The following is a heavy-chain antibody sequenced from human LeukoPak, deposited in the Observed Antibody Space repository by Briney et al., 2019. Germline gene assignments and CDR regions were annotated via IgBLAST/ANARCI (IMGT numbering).Heavy chain of an antibody. J-gene: IGHJ3*02. CDR2: INHSGST. CDR1: GGSFSGYY. V-gene: IGHV4-34*01. D-gene: IGHD3-3*01. Sequence: SETLSLTCAVYGGSFSGYYWSWIRQPPGKGLEWIGEINHSGSTNYNPSLKSRVTISVDTSKNQFSLKLSSVTAADTAVNYCARGGRITIFGPSGRPHAFDIWGQGTMVTVSS. CDR3: ARGGRITIFGPSGRPHAFDI.